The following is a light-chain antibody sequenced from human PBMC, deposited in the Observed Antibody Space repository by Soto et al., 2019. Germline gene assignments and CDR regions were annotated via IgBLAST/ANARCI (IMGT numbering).Light chain of an antibody. CDR1: QGVGRA. CDR2: DAS. V-gene: IGKV1-13*02. J-gene: IGKJ5*01. CDR3: QQFNGDPS. Sequence: AIQLTQSPSSLSASVGDRVIITCRASQGVGRAVAWYQLKPGKSPKLLIYDASILETGAPARFSGSGSGTDFTLTISTLQPEDLATYYCQQFNGDPSFGQGTRLDIK.